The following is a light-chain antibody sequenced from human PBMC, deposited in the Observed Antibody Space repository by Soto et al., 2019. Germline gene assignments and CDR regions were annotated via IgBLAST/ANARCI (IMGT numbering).Light chain of an antibody. Sequence: QSALTQPASVSGSPGQPITISCSGSTSDIGAYNYVSWYQQHPGKAPKLLIYDVSYRPSGISDRFSGSKSGNTASLTISGLQPEDEADYYCSSYGASRILFGGRTKLTVL. CDR2: DVS. CDR3: SSYGASRIL. J-gene: IGLJ2*01. CDR1: TSDIGAYNY. V-gene: IGLV2-14*03.